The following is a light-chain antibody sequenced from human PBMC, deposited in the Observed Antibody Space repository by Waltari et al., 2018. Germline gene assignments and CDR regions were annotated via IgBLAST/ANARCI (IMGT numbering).Light chain of an antibody. CDR3: CSYAGSYTWV. J-gene: IGLJ3*02. Sequence: QSALTQPASVSGSPGQSITISCTGARSDIGSYNLVSWYQQHPGKAPKLMVYDVFYRPPGVSTRFSASKSGNTASLTISGLQAEDEADYYCCSYAGSYTWVFGGGTKLTVL. CDR1: RSDIGSYNL. V-gene: IGLV2-23*02. CDR2: DVF.